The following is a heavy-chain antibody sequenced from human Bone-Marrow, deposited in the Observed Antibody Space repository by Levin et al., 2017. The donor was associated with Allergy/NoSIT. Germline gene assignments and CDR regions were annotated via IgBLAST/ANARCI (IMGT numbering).Heavy chain of an antibody. CDR3: ARVPNDYRYCSGGSCYWGSLYAFDY. Sequence: ASVKVSCKASGYTFTSYDINWVRQATGQGLEWMGWMNPNSGNTGYAQKFQGRVTMTRNTSISTAYMELSSLRSEDTAVYYCARVPNDYRYCSGGSCYWGSLYAFDYWGQGTLVTVSS. D-gene: IGHD2-15*01. CDR2: MNPNSGNT. J-gene: IGHJ4*02. V-gene: IGHV1-8*01. CDR1: GYTFTSYD.